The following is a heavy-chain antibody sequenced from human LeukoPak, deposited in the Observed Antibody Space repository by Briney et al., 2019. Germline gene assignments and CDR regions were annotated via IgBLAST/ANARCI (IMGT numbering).Heavy chain of an antibody. CDR1: GFTFDDYA. CDR3: AKAGTTSGYYDYVWGSYRSYYYYYYMDV. V-gene: IGHV3-9*01. D-gene: IGHD3-16*02. Sequence: GRSLRLSCAASGFTFDDYAMHWVRQAPGKGLEWVSGISWSSGSIGYAASVKGRFTISRDNAKNSLYLQMNSLRAEETALYYCAKAGTTSGYYDYVWGSYRSYYYYYYMDVWGKGTTVTVSS. CDR2: ISWSSGSI. J-gene: IGHJ6*03.